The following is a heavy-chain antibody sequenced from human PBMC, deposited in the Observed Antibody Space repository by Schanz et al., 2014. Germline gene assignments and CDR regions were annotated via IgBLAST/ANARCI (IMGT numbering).Heavy chain of an antibody. D-gene: IGHD3-10*01. V-gene: IGHV3-11*04. CDR3: AVLGGFGELPLDY. CDR2: MSRDGTTS. Sequence: QVQLVESGGGLVKPGGSLRLSCAASGFIFHDYYMNWIRQDQGQGLVRLSYMSRDGTTSFFAFSLKGRFTISRDNAKNSLYLEMTSLRGEDTALYYCAVLGGFGELPLDYRGQGTLVTVSS. J-gene: IGHJ4*02. CDR1: GFIFHDYY.